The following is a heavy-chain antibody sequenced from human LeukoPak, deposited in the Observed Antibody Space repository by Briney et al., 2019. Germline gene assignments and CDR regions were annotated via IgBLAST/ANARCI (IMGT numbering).Heavy chain of an antibody. CDR1: GGSISSSSYY. J-gene: IGHJ4*02. CDR2: IYYSGNT. CDR3: ARVLGGIGSGFDF. Sequence: SETLSLTCTVSGGSISSSSYYWGWIRQPPGKGLEWIGSIYYSGNTYYNPPLKSRVTISVDPSKNLFSLMLSSVTAADTAVYYCARVLGGIGSGFDFWGQGTLVTVSS. V-gene: IGHV4-39*07. D-gene: IGHD3-10*01.